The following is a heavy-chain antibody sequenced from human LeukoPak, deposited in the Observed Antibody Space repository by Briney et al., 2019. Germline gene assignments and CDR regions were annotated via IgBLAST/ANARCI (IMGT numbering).Heavy chain of an antibody. D-gene: IGHD3-22*01. V-gene: IGHV3-23*01. CDR3: AKDSRGYQDYFDY. Sequence: GGSLRLSCAASGFTFSSYGMSWVRQAPGKGLEWVSVISGSGGSTYYAASVKGRFTVSRDNSKNTLYLQMNSLRAEDTAVYYCAKDSRGYQDYFDYWGQGTLVTVSS. J-gene: IGHJ4*02. CDR1: GFTFSSYG. CDR2: ISGSGGST.